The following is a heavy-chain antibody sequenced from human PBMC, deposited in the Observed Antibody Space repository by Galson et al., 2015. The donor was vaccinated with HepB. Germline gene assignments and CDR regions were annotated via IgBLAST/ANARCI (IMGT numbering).Heavy chain of an antibody. CDR1: GFTVSRDY. V-gene: IGHV3-66*01. J-gene: IGHJ4*02. Sequence: SLRLSCAASGFTVSRDYVTWVRQAPGKGLEWVSVIYSGGNTYYADSVKGRFTISRDNSQNTVYLQTNSLRTEDTAVFYCARVAVAGIYPDYWGQGTLVTVSS. CDR2: IYSGGNT. CDR3: ARVAVAGIYPDY. D-gene: IGHD6-19*01.